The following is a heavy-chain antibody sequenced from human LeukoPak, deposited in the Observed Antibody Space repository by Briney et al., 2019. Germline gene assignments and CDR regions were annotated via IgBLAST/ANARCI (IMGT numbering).Heavy chain of an antibody. CDR1: GYTFTGYY. J-gene: IGHJ3*02. V-gene: IGHV1-2*02. D-gene: IGHD1-26*01. CDR3: ARGLGIVGAAAYSFDI. Sequence: GASVKVSCKTSGYTFTGYYMHWVRQAPGQGLEWMGWINPNSGGTNYAQKFQGRVTMTRDTSISTSYMELSRLRSDDTAVYYCARGLGIVGAAAYSFDIWGQGTMVTVSS. CDR2: INPNSGGT.